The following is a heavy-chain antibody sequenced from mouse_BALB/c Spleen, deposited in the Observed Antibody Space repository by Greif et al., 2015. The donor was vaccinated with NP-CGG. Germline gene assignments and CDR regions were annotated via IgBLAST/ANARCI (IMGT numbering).Heavy chain of an antibody. CDR3: AKPGGNYDPYYFDY. CDR1: GFSLTNSG. D-gene: IGHD2-1*01. J-gene: IGHJ2*01. V-gene: IGHV2-6-6*01. Sequence: VQVVESGPGLVAPSQSLSITCTVSGFSLTNSGVHWVRQSPGKGLEWLGVIWGDGSTNYNSAFKSRLSISKDNSRSXVFLKMNSLQTDDTARYYCAKPGGNYDPYYFDYWGQGTTLTVSS. CDR2: IWGDGST.